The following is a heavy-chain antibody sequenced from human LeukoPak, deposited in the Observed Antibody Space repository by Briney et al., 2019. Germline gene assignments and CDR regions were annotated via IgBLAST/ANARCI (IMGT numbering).Heavy chain of an antibody. D-gene: IGHD6-13*01. J-gene: IGHJ5*02. CDR3: ARAGSSWSRGFDP. CDR1: GYTFTGYY. Sequence: GASVKVSCKASGYTFTGYYMHWVRQAPGQGLEWMGWINPNSGGTNSAQKFQGRVTMTRDTSISTAYTEMSRLRSDDTAVYYGARAGSSWSRGFDPWGQGTLVTVSS. V-gene: IGHV1-2*02. CDR2: INPNSGGT.